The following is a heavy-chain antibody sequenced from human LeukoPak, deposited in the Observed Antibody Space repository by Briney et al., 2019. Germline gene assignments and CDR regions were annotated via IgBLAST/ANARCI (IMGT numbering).Heavy chain of an antibody. J-gene: IGHJ6*02. V-gene: IGHV1-2*02. D-gene: IGHD3-9*01. CDR1: GYTFTGYY. CDR2: INPNSGGT. CDR3: ARDRLRYFDWLHIEYYYGMDV. Sequence: GASVKVSCKASGYTFTGYYMHWVRQAPGQGLEWMGWINPNSGGTNYAQKFQGRVTMTRDTSISTAYMELSRLRSDDTAVYYCARDRLRYFDWLHIEYYYGMDVWGQGTTVTVSS.